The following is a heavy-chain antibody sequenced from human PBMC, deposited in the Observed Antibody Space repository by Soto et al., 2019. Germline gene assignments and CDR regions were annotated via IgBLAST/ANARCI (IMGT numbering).Heavy chain of an antibody. Sequence: ASVKVSCKAAGYTFTSYAMHLVRQAPGQRLEWMGWINAGNGNTKYSQKFQGRVTITRDTSASTAYMELSRLRSEDTAVYYCARDRRRLAAAGELPFAYWGQGTLVTVSS. V-gene: IGHV1-3*01. J-gene: IGHJ4*02. CDR2: INAGNGNT. CDR3: ARDRRRLAAAGELPFAY. D-gene: IGHD6-13*01. CDR1: GYTFTSYA.